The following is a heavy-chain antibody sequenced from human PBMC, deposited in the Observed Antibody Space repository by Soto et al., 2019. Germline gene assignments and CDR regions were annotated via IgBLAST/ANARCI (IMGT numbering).Heavy chain of an antibody. CDR1: GFTFSSYG. Sequence: PGGSLRLSCAASGFTFSSYGMHWVRQAPGKGLEWVAVISYDGSNKYYADSVKGRFTISRDNSKNTLYLQMNSLRAEDTAVYYCAKEGDYDYIWGSYRYTKYYFDYWGQGTLVTVSS. J-gene: IGHJ4*02. CDR2: ISYDGSNK. D-gene: IGHD3-16*02. V-gene: IGHV3-30*18. CDR3: AKEGDYDYIWGSYRYTKYYFDY.